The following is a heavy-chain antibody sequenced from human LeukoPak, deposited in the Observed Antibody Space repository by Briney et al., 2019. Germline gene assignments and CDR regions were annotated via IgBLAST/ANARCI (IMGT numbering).Heavy chain of an antibody. CDR2: INPSGGST. D-gene: IGHD3-3*01. Sequence: ASVKVSCKASGYTFTSYYMHWVRQAPGQGLEWMGIINPSGGSTSYAQKFQGRVTMTRDTSTSTVYMELSSLRSEDTAVYYCARAQSDLRFLEWAMRDAFDIWGQGTMVTVSS. CDR1: GYTFTSYY. V-gene: IGHV1-46*03. CDR3: ARAQSDLRFLEWAMRDAFDI. J-gene: IGHJ3*02.